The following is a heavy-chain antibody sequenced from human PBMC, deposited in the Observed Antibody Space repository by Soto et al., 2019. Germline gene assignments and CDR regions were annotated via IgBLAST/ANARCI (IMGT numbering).Heavy chain of an antibody. CDR1: GFTFSSYG. CDR3: ARGYNWNDGGDY. D-gene: IGHD1-1*01. CDR2: IWYDGSNK. J-gene: IGHJ4*02. Sequence: QVQLVESGGGVDQPGRSLRLSCAASGFTFSSYGMHWVRQAPGKGLEWVAVIWYDGSNKYYADSVKGRFTISRDNSKNTLYLQMNSLGAEDTAVYYCARGYNWNDGGDYWGQGTLVTVSS. V-gene: IGHV3-33*01.